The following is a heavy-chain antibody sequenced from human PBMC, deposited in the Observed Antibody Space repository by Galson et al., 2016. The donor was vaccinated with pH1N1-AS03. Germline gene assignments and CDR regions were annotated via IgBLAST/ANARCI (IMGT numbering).Heavy chain of an antibody. CDR2: ISISSSYT. Sequence: SLRLSCAASGFTFSEYFVSWIRQAPGKGLECISYISISSSYTNYADSVKGRFTISRDNSKNSLYLQMNSLRAEDTAVYYCARDTARSFDYWGLGTLVSVSS. CDR1: GFTFSEYF. J-gene: IGHJ4*02. D-gene: IGHD5-18*01. V-gene: IGHV3-11*06. CDR3: ARDTARSFDY.